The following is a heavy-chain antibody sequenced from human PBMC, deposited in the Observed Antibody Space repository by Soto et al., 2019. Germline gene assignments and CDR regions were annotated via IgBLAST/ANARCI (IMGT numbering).Heavy chain of an antibody. V-gene: IGHV4-30-4*01. CDR3: ARGSVDTAMDAFDY. J-gene: IGHJ4*02. Sequence: SETLSLTCTVSGGSISSGDYYWSWIRQPPGKGLEWIGYIYYSGSTYYNPSLKSRVTISVDTSKNQFSLKLSSVTAADTAVYYCARGSVDTAMDAFDYWGQGTLVTVSS. CDR2: IYYSGST. CDR1: GGSISSGDYY. D-gene: IGHD5-18*01.